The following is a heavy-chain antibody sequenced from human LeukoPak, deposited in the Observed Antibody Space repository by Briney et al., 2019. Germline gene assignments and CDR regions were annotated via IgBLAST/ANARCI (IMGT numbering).Heavy chain of an antibody. CDR3: AREAGAAAGPFDY. J-gene: IGHJ4*02. V-gene: IGHV3-66*02. CDR2: IYSGGST. Sequence: PGGSLRLSCAASGFTLSGYWMSWVRQAPGKGLEWVSVIYSGGSTYYADSVKGRFTISRDNSKNTLYLQMNSLRAEDTAVYYCAREAGAAAGPFDYWGQGTLVTVSS. D-gene: IGHD6-13*01. CDR1: GFTLSGYW.